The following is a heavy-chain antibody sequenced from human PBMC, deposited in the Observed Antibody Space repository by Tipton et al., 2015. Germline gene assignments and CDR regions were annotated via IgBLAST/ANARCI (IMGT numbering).Heavy chain of an antibody. J-gene: IGHJ4*02. V-gene: IGHV4-39*01. CDR1: GGSFSDYY. Sequence: TLSLTCTVSGGSFSDYYWGWIRQPPGKGLEWIGNIYYSGSTYYKTSLKSRVTISVDPSKNQFSLKLSSVTAADTAVYYCARRFSHSSSWTFDYWGQGTLVTVSS. CDR2: IYYSGST. CDR3: ARRFSHSSSWTFDY. D-gene: IGHD6-13*01.